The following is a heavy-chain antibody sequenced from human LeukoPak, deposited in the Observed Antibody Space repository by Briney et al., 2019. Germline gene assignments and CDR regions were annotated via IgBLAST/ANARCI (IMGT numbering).Heavy chain of an antibody. CDR3: VRDSYGVDY. D-gene: IGHD5-18*01. CDR2: ITSDGSST. CDR1: GFTFSRYW. V-gene: IGHV3-74*03. J-gene: IGHJ4*02. Sequence: PGGSLRLSCAASGFTFSRYWMQWVRQAPGKGLVWVSHITSDGSSTTYADSVKGRFTTSRDNAKNTLYLQMNSLRAEDTAVYYCVRDSYGVDYWGQGTLVTVSS.